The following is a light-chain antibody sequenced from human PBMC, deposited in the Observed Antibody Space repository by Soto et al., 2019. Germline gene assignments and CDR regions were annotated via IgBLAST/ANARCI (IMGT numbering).Light chain of an antibody. V-gene: IGKV1-39*01. CDR1: QSISTF. CDR3: QQSFTAPWT. Sequence: DIPMTQCPSSLSASVGDRVTITCRASQSISTFLNWYQQKPGKAPNLLVYTASTLHDGVPSRFSGSGSGTDFTLTISSLQPEDFATYYCQQSFTAPWTFGQGTRVEIK. CDR2: TAS. J-gene: IGKJ1*01.